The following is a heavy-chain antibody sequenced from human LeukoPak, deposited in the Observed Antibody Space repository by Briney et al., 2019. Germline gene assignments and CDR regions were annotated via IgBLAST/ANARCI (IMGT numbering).Heavy chain of an antibody. D-gene: IGHD1-26*01. Sequence: GGSLRLSRAASGFTFSSYSMNWVRQAPGKGLEWVSSISSSSSYIYYADSVKGRFTISRDNAKNSLYLQMNSLRAEDTAVYYCARDWGELFGSDYWGQGTLVTVSS. V-gene: IGHV3-21*01. CDR3: ARDWGELFGSDY. J-gene: IGHJ4*02. CDR2: ISSSSSYI. CDR1: GFTFSSYS.